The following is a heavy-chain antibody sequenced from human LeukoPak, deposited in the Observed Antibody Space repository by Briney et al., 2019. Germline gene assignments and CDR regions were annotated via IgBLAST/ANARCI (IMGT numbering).Heavy chain of an antibody. CDR2: IYYTGAS. V-gene: IGHV4-39*01. D-gene: IGHD6-13*01. CDR3: ARRTGSATEGWFAP. CDR1: GFTFSSYW. Sequence: PGGSLRLSCAASGFTFSSYWMSWIRQPPGKGLEWIGSIYYTGASYYNPSLKSRVTISIDTSKNHFSLNLTSVTATDTAIYYCARRTGSATEGWFAPWGQGTLVTVSS. J-gene: IGHJ5*02.